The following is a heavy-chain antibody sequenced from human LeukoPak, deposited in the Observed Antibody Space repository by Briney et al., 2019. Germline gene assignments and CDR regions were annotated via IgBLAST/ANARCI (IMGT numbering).Heavy chain of an antibody. J-gene: IGHJ5*02. CDR1: GFTFSSYE. CDR2: ISSTGSTI. V-gene: IGHV3-48*03. Sequence: GGSLRLSCAASGFTFSSYEMNWVRQAPGKGLEWVSYISSTGSTIYYADSVKGRFTISRDNAKNSLFLQVNSLRAADTAVYYCATLAVAAPNLFDPWGQGTLVTVSS. CDR3: ATLAVAAPNLFDP. D-gene: IGHD6-19*01.